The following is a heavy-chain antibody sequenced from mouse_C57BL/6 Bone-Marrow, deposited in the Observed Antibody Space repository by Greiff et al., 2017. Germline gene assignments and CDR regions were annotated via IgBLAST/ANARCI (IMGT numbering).Heavy chain of an antibody. CDR2: IDPENGDT. D-gene: IGHD2-1*01. J-gene: IGHJ3*01. Sequence: VQLKESGAELVRPGASVKLSCTASGFNIKDDYMHWVKQRPEQGLEWIGWIDPENGDTEYASKFQGKATITADTSSNTAYLQLSSLTSEDTAVYYCTTLIYYGNPWFAYWGQGILVTVSA. CDR3: TTLIYYGNPWFAY. CDR1: GFNIKDDY. V-gene: IGHV14-4*01.